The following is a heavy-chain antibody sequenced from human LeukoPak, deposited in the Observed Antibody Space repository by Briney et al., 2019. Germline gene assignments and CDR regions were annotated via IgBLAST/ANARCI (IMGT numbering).Heavy chain of an antibody. J-gene: IGHJ6*03. CDR3: ARVCRGAADNYYYYYMDV. CDR1: GGTFSSYA. D-gene: IGHD6-13*01. CDR2: IIPIFGTA. Sequence: SVKVSCKASGGTFSSYAISWVRQAPGQGLEWMGGIIPIFGTANYAQKFQGRVTITTDESTSTAYMELSSLRSEDTAVYYCARVCRGAADNYYYYYMDVWGKGTTVTVSS. V-gene: IGHV1-69*05.